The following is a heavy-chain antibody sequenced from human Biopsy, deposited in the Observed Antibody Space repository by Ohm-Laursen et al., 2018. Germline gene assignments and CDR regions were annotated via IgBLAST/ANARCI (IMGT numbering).Heavy chain of an antibody. CDR2: INPATGET. V-gene: IGHV1-2*02. CDR1: GYTFNAYY. Sequence: VASVKVSCKASGYTFNAYYIHWMRQAPGQGLEWMGWINPATGETRYAQRFQGRVTMTRDTSVTTAYMQLSSLTSDDTALYYCAKPSGGVSTIGFDPWGQGTQAIVSS. D-gene: IGHD3-16*01. J-gene: IGHJ5*02. CDR3: AKPSGGVSTIGFDP.